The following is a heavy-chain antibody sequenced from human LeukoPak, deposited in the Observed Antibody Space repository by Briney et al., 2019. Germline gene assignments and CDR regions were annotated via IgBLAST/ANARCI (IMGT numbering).Heavy chain of an antibody. Sequence: SETLSLTCTVSGGSISSGGYYWSWIRQPPGKGLEWIGYIYHSGSTYYNPSLKSRVTISVDRSKNQFSLKLSSVTAADTAVYYCAREGYDFWSGYLYWLDYWGQGTLVTVSS. J-gene: IGHJ4*02. CDR1: GGSISSGGYY. D-gene: IGHD3-3*01. V-gene: IGHV4-30-2*01. CDR2: IYHSGST. CDR3: AREGYDFWSGYLYWLDY.